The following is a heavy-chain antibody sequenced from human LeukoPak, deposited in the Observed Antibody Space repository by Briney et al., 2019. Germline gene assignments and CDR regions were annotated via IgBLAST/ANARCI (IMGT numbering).Heavy chain of an antibody. CDR1: GCTFSNYA. Sequence: ASVKVSCKASGCTFSNYAISWVRQAPGQGLEWMGGIIPFFGTANYAQKLQGRVTITADESTSTAYMELSSLRPEHTAVYYCARRLLGELSHGGFDYWGQGTLVSVCS. CDR2: IIPFFGTA. D-gene: IGHD3-16*02. CDR3: ARRLLGELSHGGFDY. V-gene: IGHV1-69*13. J-gene: IGHJ4*02.